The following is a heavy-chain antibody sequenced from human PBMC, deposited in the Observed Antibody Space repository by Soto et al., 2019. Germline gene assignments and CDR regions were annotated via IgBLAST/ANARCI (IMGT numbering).Heavy chain of an antibody. J-gene: IGHJ4*02. D-gene: IGHD3-16*01. V-gene: IGHV3-74*03. Sequence: EVQLVESGGGLVQPGGSLRLSCAVSGFTFSRYWMHWFRQDPGNGLVWVSSINTDGTNTQSADSVRGRFTVSRDNAKNTVYLQMISLRSEDTAVYYCAKDRLWGQSDYWGQGTLVVVSS. CDR2: INTDGTNT. CDR3: AKDRLWGQSDY. CDR1: GFTFSRYW.